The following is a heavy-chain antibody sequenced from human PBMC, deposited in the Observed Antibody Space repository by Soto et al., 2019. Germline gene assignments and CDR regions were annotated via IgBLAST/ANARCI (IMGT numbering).Heavy chain of an antibody. V-gene: IGHV3-33*01. CDR3: ARDAGTPNWFDP. J-gene: IGHJ5*02. CDR1: GFTFSSYG. Sequence: QVQLVESGGGFGQPWRSLILSCAATGFTFSSYGMHWVRQAPGKGLEWVAVIWYDGSNKYYADSVKGRFTISRDNSKNTLYLQMNSLRAEDTAVYYCARDAGTPNWFDPWGQGTLVTVSS. CDR2: IWYDGSNK.